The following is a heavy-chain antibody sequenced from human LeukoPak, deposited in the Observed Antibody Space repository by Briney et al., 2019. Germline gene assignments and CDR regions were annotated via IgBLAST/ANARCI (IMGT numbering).Heavy chain of an antibody. Sequence: GGSLRLSCAASGFTFSSYGMHWVRQAPGKGLEWVAVIWYDGSNKYYADSVKGRFTISRDNSKNTLYLQMNSLRAEDTAVYYCAREMVRGVRIAYYYGMDVWGQGTTVTVSS. CDR2: IWYDGSNK. V-gene: IGHV3-33*01. CDR3: AREMVRGVRIAYYYGMDV. CDR1: GFTFSSYG. J-gene: IGHJ6*02. D-gene: IGHD3-10*01.